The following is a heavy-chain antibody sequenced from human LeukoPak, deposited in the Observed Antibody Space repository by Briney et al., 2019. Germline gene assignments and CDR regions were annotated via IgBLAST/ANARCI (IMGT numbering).Heavy chain of an antibody. CDR1: GYTFTSYA. Sequence: GASVKVSCKASGYTFTSYAMNWVRPAPGQGLEWMGWINTNTGNPTYAQGFTGRFVFSLDTSVSTAYLQISSLKAEDTAVYYCARVRAAAATADAFDIWGQGTMVTVSS. D-gene: IGHD6-13*01. V-gene: IGHV7-4-1*02. CDR3: ARVRAAAATADAFDI. J-gene: IGHJ3*02. CDR2: INTNTGNP.